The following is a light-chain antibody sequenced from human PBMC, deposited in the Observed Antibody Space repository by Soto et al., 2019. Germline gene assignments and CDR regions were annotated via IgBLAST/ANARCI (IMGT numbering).Light chain of an antibody. Sequence: EIVLTQSPATLSLSPGERETLSCRAIQSVSSDIAWYQQKPGQAHRLVIYDASNRAAGTPARFTGSGSGTDFTITISMLEREDFAVYYCQQRSNWPRTFGQGTKLEIK. CDR2: DAS. J-gene: IGKJ2*01. CDR1: QSVSSD. V-gene: IGKV3-11*01. CDR3: QQRSNWPRT.